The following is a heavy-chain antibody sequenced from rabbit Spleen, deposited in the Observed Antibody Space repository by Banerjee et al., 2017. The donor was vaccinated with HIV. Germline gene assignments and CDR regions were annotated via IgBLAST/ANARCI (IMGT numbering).Heavy chain of an antibody. J-gene: IGHJ4*01. V-gene: IGHV1S7*01. Sequence: QLKESGGGLVQPGGSLKLSCKASGFTLSSYYMNWVRQAPGKGLEWIGYIDHVFGITYYANWVNGRFSISRENAQNTVFLQMTSLTAADTATYFCARDGAGGSYFALWGPGTLVTVS. CDR3: ARDGAGGSYFAL. CDR1: GFTLSSYY. D-gene: IGHD8-1*01. CDR2: IDHVFGIT.